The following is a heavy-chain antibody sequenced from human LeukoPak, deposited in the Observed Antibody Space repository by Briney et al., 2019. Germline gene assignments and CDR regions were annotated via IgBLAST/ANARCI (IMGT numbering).Heavy chain of an antibody. J-gene: IGHJ4*02. CDR3: AKDRGQGGYDFWSGPHLDY. CDR2: IRYDGSNK. CDR1: GFTFSSYG. D-gene: IGHD3-3*01. Sequence: GGSLRLSCAATGFTFSSYGMHWVRQAPGKGLEWVAFIRYDGSNKYYADSVKGRFTISRDNSKNTLYLQMNSLRAEDTAVYYCAKDRGQGGYDFWSGPHLDYWGQGTLVTVSS. V-gene: IGHV3-30*02.